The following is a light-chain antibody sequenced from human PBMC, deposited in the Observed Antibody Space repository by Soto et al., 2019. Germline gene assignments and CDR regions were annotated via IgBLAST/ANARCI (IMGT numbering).Light chain of an antibody. V-gene: IGKV3-20*01. CDR2: RTS. J-gene: IGKJ1*01. Sequence: EIVLTQSPGTPSLSPGERATLSCRASQSVSSSYLAWYQQKPGQAPRLLIYRTSNRATGIPDRFSGSGSGTDFTLTISRLEPEDFAVYWCQQYDSSPRTFGQGTKVDIK. CDR1: QSVSSSY. CDR3: QQYDSSPRT.